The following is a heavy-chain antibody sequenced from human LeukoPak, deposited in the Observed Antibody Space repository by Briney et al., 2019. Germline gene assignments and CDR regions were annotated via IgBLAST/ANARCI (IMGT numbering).Heavy chain of an antibody. V-gene: IGHV4-39*07. Sequence: SETLSLTCTVSGGSISSSSYYWGWIRQPPGKGLEWIGSIYYSGSTYYNPSLKSRVTISVDTSKNQFSLKLSSVTAADTAVYYCARDSGVRYFDWLPHLNWFDPWGQGTLVTVSS. J-gene: IGHJ5*02. CDR3: ARDSGVRYFDWLPHLNWFDP. CDR2: IYYSGST. D-gene: IGHD3-9*01. CDR1: GGSISSSSYY.